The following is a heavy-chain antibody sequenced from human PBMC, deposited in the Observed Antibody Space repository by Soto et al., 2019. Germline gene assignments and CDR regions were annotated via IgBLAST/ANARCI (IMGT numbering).Heavy chain of an antibody. CDR3: ARDPSISSWYYFDY. J-gene: IGHJ4*02. CDR2: IDPSDSFP. D-gene: IGHD6-13*01. V-gene: IGHV5-10-1*01. CDR1: GYNFITHW. Sequence: GESLKISCKASGYNFITHWVSWVRQKPGQGLEWVGRIDPSDSFPKYSPSLQGQVSISVDKSISTVYLQLRSLKASDTAIYYCARDPSISSWYYFDYWGQVTLVTVSS.